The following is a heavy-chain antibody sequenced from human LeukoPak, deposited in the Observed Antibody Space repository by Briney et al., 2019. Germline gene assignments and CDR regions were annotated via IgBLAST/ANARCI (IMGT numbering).Heavy chain of an antibody. CDR2: LNPNSGDT. J-gene: IGHJ4*02. CDR3: ATGYSTSPFDH. V-gene: IGHV1-2*02. CDR1: GYTFTAYY. D-gene: IGHD2-2*01. Sequence: ASVKVSCKGSGYTFTAYYIHWVRQAPGQGLECLGWLNPNSGDTVYTQKFQGRVTMTRDTSISTAYMELGRLTSDDTAVYYCATGYSTSPFDHWGQGTLATVSS.